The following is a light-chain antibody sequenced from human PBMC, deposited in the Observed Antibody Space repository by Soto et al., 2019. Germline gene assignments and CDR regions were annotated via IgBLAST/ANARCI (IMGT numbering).Light chain of an antibody. J-gene: IGLJ2*01. Sequence: QSVLTQPPSACGTPGQRVTLSCSGSSSNIGSNYVYWYQQLPGTAPKLLIYRNNQRPSGVPDRFSGSKSGTSASLAISGLRSEYEADYYCAAWDDSLSSVVFGGGTKLTVL. CDR2: RNN. V-gene: IGLV1-47*01. CDR3: AAWDDSLSSVV. CDR1: SSNIGSNY.